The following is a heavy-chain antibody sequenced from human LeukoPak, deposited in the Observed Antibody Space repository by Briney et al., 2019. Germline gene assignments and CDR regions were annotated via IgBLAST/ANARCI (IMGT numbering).Heavy chain of an antibody. CDR3: ARQYSFDY. J-gene: IGHJ4*02. CDR2: ISASGGGT. Sequence: GGSLRLSCAAYGFTFSNYGMSWVRQAPGKGLEWVSSISASGGGTYYADSVKGRFTISRDNSKNTLYVQMNSLRAEDTAVYFCARQYSFDYWGQGTLVTVSS. CDR1: GFTFSNYG. V-gene: IGHV3-23*01.